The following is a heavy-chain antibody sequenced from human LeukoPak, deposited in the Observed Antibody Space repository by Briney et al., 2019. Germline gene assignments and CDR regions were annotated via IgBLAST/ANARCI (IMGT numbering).Heavy chain of an antibody. CDR2: INPNSGGT. Sequence: ASVKVSCKASGYTFTGYYMHWVRQAPGQGLEWMGWINPNSGGTNYAQKFQGRVTMTRDTSISTAYMELSRLRSDDTAVYYCATARGNWNDGLDYWGQGTLVTVSS. V-gene: IGHV1-2*02. CDR1: GYTFTGYY. D-gene: IGHD1-1*01. J-gene: IGHJ4*02. CDR3: ATARGNWNDGLDY.